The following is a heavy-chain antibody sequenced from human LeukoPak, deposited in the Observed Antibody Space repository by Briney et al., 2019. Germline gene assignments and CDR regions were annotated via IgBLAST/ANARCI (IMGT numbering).Heavy chain of an antibody. V-gene: IGHV4-30-4*08. Sequence: HSETLSLTCAVSGVSISSGDYYWTWIRQPPGKGLEWIGYISSSGSTYYNPSLKSGITISLDTSKNQFSLKVTSVTAADTAVYYCARDENSYYMDVWGTGTTVTVSS. CDR1: GVSISSGDYY. J-gene: IGHJ6*03. CDR2: ISSSGST. CDR3: ARDENSYYMDV.